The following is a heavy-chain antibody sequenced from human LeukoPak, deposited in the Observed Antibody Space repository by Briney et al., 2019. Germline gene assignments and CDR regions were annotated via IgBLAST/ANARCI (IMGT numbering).Heavy chain of an antibody. CDR1: GFTFSSYA. CDR2: ISGSGGST. D-gene: IGHD3-22*01. Sequence: GGSLRLSCTASGFTFSSYAMSWVRKAPGKGLEWVSAISGSGGSTYYADSVKGRFTISRDNSKNTLYLQMNSLRAEDTAVYYCAKVNPYYYDSSGYTDYWGQGTLVTVSS. J-gene: IGHJ4*02. V-gene: IGHV3-23*01. CDR3: AKVNPYYYDSSGYTDY.